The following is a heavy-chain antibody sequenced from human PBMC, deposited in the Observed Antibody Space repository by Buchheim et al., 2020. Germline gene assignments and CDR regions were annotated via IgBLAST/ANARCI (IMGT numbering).Heavy chain of an antibody. D-gene: IGHD2-15*01. J-gene: IGHJ6*02. Sequence: QVQLQESGPGLVKPSQTLSLTCTVSGGSISSGSYYWSWIRQPAGKGLEWIGRIYTSGSTNYNPSLKSRVTISVDTSKNQFSLKLSSVTAADTAVYYCARDECSGGSCYSPFKWVNYYGMDVWGQGTT. CDR2: IYTSGST. V-gene: IGHV4-61*02. CDR3: ARDECSGGSCYSPFKWVNYYGMDV. CDR1: GGSISSGSYY.